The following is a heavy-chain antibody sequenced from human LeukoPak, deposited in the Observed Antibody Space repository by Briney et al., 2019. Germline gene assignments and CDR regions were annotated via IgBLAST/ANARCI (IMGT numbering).Heavy chain of an antibody. CDR3: ARDRACSSTSCRTNWFDP. V-gene: IGHV3-74*01. Sequence: GGSLRLSCAASGFTFSRYWMQWVRQAPGKGLVWVSRINSDGSSTSYADSVKGRFTISRDNAKNTLYLQMNSLRAEDTAVYYCARDRACSSTSCRTNWFDPWGQGTLVTVSS. CDR1: GFTFSRYW. CDR2: INSDGSST. J-gene: IGHJ5*02. D-gene: IGHD2-2*01.